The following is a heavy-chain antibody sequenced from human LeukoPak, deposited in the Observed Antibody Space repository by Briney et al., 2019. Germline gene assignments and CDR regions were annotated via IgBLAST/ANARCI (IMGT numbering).Heavy chain of an antibody. CDR3: ASSKQENWFDP. V-gene: IGHV1-2*02. D-gene: IGHD4-11*01. CDR2: IKPNSGGT. CDR1: GYTFTGYY. J-gene: IGHJ5*02. Sequence: GASVKVSCKASGYTFTGYYMHWGREAPGQGLEWMGWIKPNSGGTNYAQKFQGRVTMTRETSISTAYKELSRLRSDDAAVYYCASSKQENWFDPWGQGTLVTVSS.